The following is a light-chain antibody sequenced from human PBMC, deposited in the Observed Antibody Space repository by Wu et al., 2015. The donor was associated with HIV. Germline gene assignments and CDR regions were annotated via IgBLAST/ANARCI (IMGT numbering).Light chain of an antibody. CDR2: GAS. J-gene: IGKJ1*01. CDR1: QSITNY. CDR3: QQSDTTLWT. V-gene: IGKV1-39*01. Sequence: DIQMTQSPPSLSAFRGDRVTITCRASQSITNYLNWYQQKPGKAPKLLIYGASTLQSGVPSRFSGSGSGTDFTLTINNLQPEDFATYYCQQSDTTLWTFGQGTKVEIE.